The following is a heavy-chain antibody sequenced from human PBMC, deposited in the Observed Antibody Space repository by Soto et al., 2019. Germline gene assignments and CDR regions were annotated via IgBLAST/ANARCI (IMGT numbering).Heavy chain of an antibody. CDR1: GGSIISGGYY. CDR3: ARVPKGVPAAMGGGYYYYGMDV. D-gene: IGHD2-2*01. V-gene: IGHV4-31*01. Sequence: LSLTCTVSGGSIISGGYYWSWIRQHPGKGLEWIGYIYYSGSTYYNPSLKSPVTISVDTSKNKFSLKLSSVTAADTAVYYCARVPKGVPAAMGGGYYYYGMDVWGQGTTVNVSS. J-gene: IGHJ6*02. CDR2: IYYSGST.